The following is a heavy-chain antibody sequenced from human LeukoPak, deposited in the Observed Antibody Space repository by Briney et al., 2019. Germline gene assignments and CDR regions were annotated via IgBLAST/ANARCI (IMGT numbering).Heavy chain of an antibody. CDR3: ARGGPRGDTAMVLTY. V-gene: IGHV1-46*01. CDR1: GYTFTSYY. CDR2: INPSGGST. Sequence: ASVKVSCKASGYTFTSYYMHWMRQAPGQGLVWMGIINPSGGSTSYAQKFQGRVTMTRDTYTGTVYMELSSLRSEDTAVYYCARGGPRGDTAMVLTYWGQGTLVTVSS. D-gene: IGHD5-18*01. J-gene: IGHJ4*02.